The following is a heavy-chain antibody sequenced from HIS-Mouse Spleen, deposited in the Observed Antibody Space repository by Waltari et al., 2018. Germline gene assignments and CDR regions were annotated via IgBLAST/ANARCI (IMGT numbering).Heavy chain of an antibody. Sequence: QVQLVQSGAEVKKPGASVKVSCKASGYTFTSCDINWVRQATGQGLEWMGWVNPNRGNTGYEKKFQGRVTMTRNTSISTAYMELSSLRSEDTAVYYCARWEYCSGGSCQSAFDIWGQGTMVTVSS. J-gene: IGHJ3*02. V-gene: IGHV1-8*01. CDR1: GYTFTSCD. D-gene: IGHD2-15*01. CDR3: ARWEYCSGGSCQSAFDI. CDR2: VNPNRGNT.